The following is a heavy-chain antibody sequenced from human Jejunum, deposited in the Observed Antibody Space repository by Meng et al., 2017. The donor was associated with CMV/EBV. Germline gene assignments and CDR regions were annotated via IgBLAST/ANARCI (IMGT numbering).Heavy chain of an antibody. D-gene: IGHD2-2*01. CDR2: ISGRGGTT. Sequence: LTFSSYAMYWVRRAPGKGLEWVAGISGRGGTTKYAASVKGRCTISRDNSKNTLYLQINSLSGDDTALYYCVRDRADHVVVPGVPFDPWGQGTLVTVSS. CDR1: LTFSSYA. J-gene: IGHJ5*02. V-gene: IGHV3-23*01. CDR3: VRDRADHVVVPGVPFDP.